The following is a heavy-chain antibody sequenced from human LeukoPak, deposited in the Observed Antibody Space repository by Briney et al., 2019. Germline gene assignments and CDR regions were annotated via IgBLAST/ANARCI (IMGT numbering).Heavy chain of an antibody. V-gene: IGHV4-34*01. CDR2: INHSGST. CDR3: ARCTKGFRGLYYYDSSGIAP. D-gene: IGHD3-22*01. Sequence: SETLSLTCAVYGGSFIGYYWSWIRQPPGKGLEWIGEINHSGSTNYNPSLKSRVTISVDTSKNQFSLKLSSVTAADTAVYYCARCTKGFRGLYYYDSSGIAPWGQGTLVTVSS. J-gene: IGHJ5*02. CDR1: GGSFIGYY.